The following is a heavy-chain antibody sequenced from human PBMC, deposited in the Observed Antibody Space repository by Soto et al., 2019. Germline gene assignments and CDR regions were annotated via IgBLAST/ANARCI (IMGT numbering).Heavy chain of an antibody. CDR3: ARDGRTMVRGVPYYFDY. V-gene: IGHV3-30-3*01. CDR2: ISYDGSNK. J-gene: IGHJ4*02. CDR1: GFTLSSYA. D-gene: IGHD3-10*01. Sequence: PGGSLRLSCAASGFTLSSYAMHWVRQAPGKGLEWVAVISYDGSNKYYADSVKGRFTISRDNSKNTLYLQMNSLRAEDTAVYYCARDGRTMVRGVPYYFDYWGQGTLVTVSS.